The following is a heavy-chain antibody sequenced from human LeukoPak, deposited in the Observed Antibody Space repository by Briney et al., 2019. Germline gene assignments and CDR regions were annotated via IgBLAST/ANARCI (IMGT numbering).Heavy chain of an antibody. CDR2: SKNDGRNT. V-gene: IGHV3-74*01. D-gene: IGHD6-19*01. CDR3: ARAGYSSGWYYFDY. CDR1: GFIFSTYG. Sequence: PGGSLRLSCAASGFIFSTYGMHWVRQAPGKGLVWVSRSKNDGRNTSYADSVKGRFTISRDSAKNTLFLQMDSLRAEDTAVYYCARAGYSSGWYYFDYWGQGTLVTVSS. J-gene: IGHJ4*02.